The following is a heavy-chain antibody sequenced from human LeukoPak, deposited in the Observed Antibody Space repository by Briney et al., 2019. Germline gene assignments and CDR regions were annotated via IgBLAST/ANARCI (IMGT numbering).Heavy chain of an antibody. D-gene: IGHD1-1*01. CDR3: AKDHANWNAYYFDY. J-gene: IGHJ4*02. V-gene: IGHV3-23*01. CDR2: ISGSGGST. Sequence: PGGSLRLSCAASGFTFSSYAMSRVRQAPGKGLEWVSAISGSGGSTYYADSVKGRFTISRDNSKNTLYLQMNSLRAEDTAVYYCAKDHANWNAYYFDYWGQGTLVTVSS. CDR1: GFTFSSYA.